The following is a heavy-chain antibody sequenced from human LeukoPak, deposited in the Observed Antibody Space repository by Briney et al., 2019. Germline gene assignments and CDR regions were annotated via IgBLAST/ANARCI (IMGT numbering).Heavy chain of an antibody. D-gene: IGHD3-22*01. CDR1: SDFFSSVTDY. J-gene: IGHJ4*02. V-gene: IGHV4-39*07. Sequence: SETLSLTCTVSSDFFSSVTDYWAWIRQPPGKGLEWIASGDYSGSTYYNPSLKSRVTISVDTSKNQFSLKLSSVTAADTAVYYCARDWAQTWGPYYYDSSGYPRWGQGTLVTVSS. CDR3: ARDWAQTWGPYYYDSSGYPR. CDR2: GDYSGST.